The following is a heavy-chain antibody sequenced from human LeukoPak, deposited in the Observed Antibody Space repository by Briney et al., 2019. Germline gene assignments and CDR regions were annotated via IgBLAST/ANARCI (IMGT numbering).Heavy chain of an antibody. CDR1: GGSISSYY. J-gene: IGHJ4*02. D-gene: IGHD2-2*02. Sequence: SETLSLTCTVSGGSISSYYWSWIRQPPGKGLEWIGYIFHSGSTNYNPSLKSRVTISVDTSKNQFSLKLSSVTAADTAVYYCARSPQDDIVVVPAAIQGAAGGEFDYWGQGTLVTVSS. CDR3: ARSPQDDIVVVPAAIQGAAGGEFDY. CDR2: IFHSGST. V-gene: IGHV4-59*08.